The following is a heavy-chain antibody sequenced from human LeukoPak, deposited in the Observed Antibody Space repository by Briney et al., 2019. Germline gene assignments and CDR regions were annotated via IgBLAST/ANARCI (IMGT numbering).Heavy chain of an antibody. D-gene: IGHD3-9*01. V-gene: IGHV4-34*01. Sequence: SETLTLSCAASGGTFSGYDRRWIRQPPGKGLEWIGEINTSGSTNYNPSLKSRVTISVDSSMHQFSLKLSSVTAADTAVYYCARGAHYYDILTGYPRPQYYFDYWGQGTLVTVSS. CDR3: ARGAHYYDILTGYPRPQYYFDY. CDR2: INTSGST. CDR1: GGTFSGYD. J-gene: IGHJ4*02.